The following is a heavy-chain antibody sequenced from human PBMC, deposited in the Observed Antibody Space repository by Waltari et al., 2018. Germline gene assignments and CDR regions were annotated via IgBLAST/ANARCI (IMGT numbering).Heavy chain of an antibody. V-gene: IGHV3-23*01. Sequence: EVQLLESGGGLVQPGGSLRLACAASGFTFSKSGMTWVRQTPGKGLDWVATITDTGGSTLYADSVKGRFAISRDNSKNTLYLQMSSLRAGDTAVYYCATSFRGKFDFWGQGTLVTVSS. J-gene: IGHJ4*02. CDR2: ITDTGGST. CDR1: GFTFSKSG. D-gene: IGHD3-16*01. CDR3: ATSFRGKFDF.